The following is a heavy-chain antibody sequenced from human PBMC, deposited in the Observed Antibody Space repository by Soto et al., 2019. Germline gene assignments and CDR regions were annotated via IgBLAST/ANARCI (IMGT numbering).Heavy chain of an antibody. CDR2: ISGSGGST. Sequence: PGWSLRLSCAASGFTFSSDAMSWVRQAPGKGLEWVSAISGSGGSTYYADSVKGRFTISRDNSKNTLYLQMNSLRAEDTAVYYCAKVVKRYGSGSYSYWGQGTLVTVS. CDR1: GFTFSSDA. J-gene: IGHJ4*02. V-gene: IGHV3-23*01. D-gene: IGHD3-10*01. CDR3: AKVVKRYGSGSYSY.